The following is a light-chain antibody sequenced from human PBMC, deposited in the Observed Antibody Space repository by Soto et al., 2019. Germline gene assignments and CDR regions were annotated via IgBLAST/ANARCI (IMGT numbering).Light chain of an antibody. Sequence: EVVWTQSPFTLSLSPGERATLSCRASQSISGNYLAWYQQKPGQAPRLLIYGASNRATGIPERFSGSGSGTDFTLTIGRLEPQDSAMYYCQQYVISVTFGQGTRLEIK. CDR1: QSISGNY. CDR3: QQYVISVT. J-gene: IGKJ5*01. CDR2: GAS. V-gene: IGKV3-20*01.